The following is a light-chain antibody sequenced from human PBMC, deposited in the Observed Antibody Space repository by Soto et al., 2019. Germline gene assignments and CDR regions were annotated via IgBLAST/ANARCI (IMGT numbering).Light chain of an antibody. CDR3: QQRSNWGLS. CDR2: DAS. J-gene: IGKJ4*01. CDR1: QSVSTY. Sequence: EMVLTQSPATLSLSPGERATLSCRASQSVSTYLAWYQQKPGQAPRLLIYDASNRATGIPARFSGSGSGTDFTLTISSLEPEDFAVYYCQQRSNWGLSFGGGTKLEIK. V-gene: IGKV3-11*01.